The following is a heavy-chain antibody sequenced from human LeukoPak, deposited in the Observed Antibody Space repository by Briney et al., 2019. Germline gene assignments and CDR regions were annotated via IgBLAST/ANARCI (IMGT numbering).Heavy chain of an antibody. V-gene: IGHV1-69*13. D-gene: IGHD3-3*01. Sequence: SVKVSCKASGYTFTSYAISWVRQAPGQGLEWMGGIIPIFGTANYAQKFQGRVTITADESTSTAYMELSSLRSEDTAVYYCAREFLEWLSWFDPWGQGTLVTVSS. CDR2: IIPIFGTA. J-gene: IGHJ5*02. CDR3: AREFLEWLSWFDP. CDR1: GYTFTSYA.